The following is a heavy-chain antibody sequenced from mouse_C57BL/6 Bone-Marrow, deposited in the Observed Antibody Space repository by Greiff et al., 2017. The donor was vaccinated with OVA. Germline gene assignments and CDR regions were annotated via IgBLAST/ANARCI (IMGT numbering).Heavy chain of an antibody. V-gene: IGHV1-15*01. D-gene: IGHD2-5*01. Sequence: VQLQQSGAELVRPGASVTLSCKASGYTFTDYEMHWVKQTPVHGLEWIGAIDPETGGTAYNQKFKGKAILTADKSSSTAYMELRSLTSEDSAFYYGTRAYSNYGDFDYWGQGTTLTVSS. J-gene: IGHJ2*01. CDR3: TRAYSNYGDFDY. CDR2: IDPETGGT. CDR1: GYTFTDYE.